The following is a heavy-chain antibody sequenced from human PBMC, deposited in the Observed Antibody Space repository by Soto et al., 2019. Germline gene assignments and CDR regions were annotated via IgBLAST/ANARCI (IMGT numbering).Heavy chain of an antibody. J-gene: IGHJ6*02. CDR2: INPNSGGT. D-gene: IGHD3-22*01. CDR3: ARAAYYYDSSGYYSGYYYYYYGMDV. V-gene: IGHV1-2*04. Sequence: ASVKVSCKASGYTFTGYYMHWVRQAPGQGLEWMGWINPNSGGTNYAQKFQGWVTMTRDTSISTAYMELSSLRSEDTAVYYCARAAYYYDSSGYYSGYYYYYYGMDVWGQGTTVTVSS. CDR1: GYTFTGYY.